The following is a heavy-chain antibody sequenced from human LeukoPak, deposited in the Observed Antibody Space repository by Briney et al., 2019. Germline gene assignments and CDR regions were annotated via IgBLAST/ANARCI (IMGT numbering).Heavy chain of an antibody. Sequence: GRSLRLSCAASGFTFSSYGMHWVRQAPGKGLEWVAVIWYDGSNKYYADSVKGRFTISRDNSKNTLYLQMNSLKTEDTAVYYCTAVLTGTYYFDYWGQGTLVTVSS. V-gene: IGHV3-33*01. CDR3: TAVLTGTYYFDY. CDR1: GFTFSSYG. CDR2: IWYDGSNK. J-gene: IGHJ4*02. D-gene: IGHD3-9*01.